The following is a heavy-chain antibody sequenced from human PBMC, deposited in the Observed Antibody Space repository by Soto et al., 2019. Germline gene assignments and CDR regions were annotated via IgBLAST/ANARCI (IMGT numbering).Heavy chain of an antibody. J-gene: IGHJ4*02. Sequence: GGSLRLSCAASGFTFSSYWMSWVRQAPGKGLEWVANIKQDGSEKYYVDSVKGRFTISRDNAKNSLYLQMNSLRAEDTAVYYCARGGSRTFGGVIVTYFDYWGQGTLVTVSS. CDR1: GFTFSSYW. D-gene: IGHD3-16*02. CDR2: IKQDGSEK. CDR3: ARGGSRTFGGVIVTYFDY. V-gene: IGHV3-7*05.